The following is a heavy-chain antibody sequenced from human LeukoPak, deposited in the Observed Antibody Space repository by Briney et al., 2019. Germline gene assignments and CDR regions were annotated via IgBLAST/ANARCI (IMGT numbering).Heavy chain of an antibody. V-gene: IGHV4-38-2*01. CDR3: ARGAWLAADFDY. Sequence: PSETLSLTCAVSGYSISSGYYWGWIRQPPGKGLEWIGSIYHSGSTYYNPSLKSRVTISVDTSKNQFSLKLSSVTAADTAVYYCARGAWLAADFDYWGQGTLVTVSS. J-gene: IGHJ4*02. D-gene: IGHD6-19*01. CDR2: IYHSGST. CDR1: GYSISSGYY.